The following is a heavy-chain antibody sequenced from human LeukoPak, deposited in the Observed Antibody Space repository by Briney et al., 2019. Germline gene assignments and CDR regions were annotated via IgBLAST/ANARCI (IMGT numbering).Heavy chain of an antibody. CDR3: ARQQNIAAAGTVD. J-gene: IGHJ4*02. CDR2: ISSSSSYI. CDR1: GLTFSSYS. V-gene: IGHV3-21*01. Sequence: GGSLRLSCAASGLTFSSYSMNWVRQAPGKGLEWVSSISSSSSYIYYADSVKGRFTISRDNAKNSLYLQMNSLRAEDTAVYYCARQQNIAAAGTVDWGQGTLVTVSS. D-gene: IGHD6-13*01.